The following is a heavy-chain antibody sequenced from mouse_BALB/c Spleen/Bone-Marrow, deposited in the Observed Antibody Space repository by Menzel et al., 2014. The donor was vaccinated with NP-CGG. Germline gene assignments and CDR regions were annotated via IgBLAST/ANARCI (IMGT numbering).Heavy chain of an antibody. CDR1: GYTFSSYG. Sequence: EVKLVESGPELVKPGASVKMSCKASGYTFSSYGMNRVKQKPGQGLEWIGYINPYNDGTKLNEKFEDKATLTSDKSSSTAYMELTSLTSEDSAVYYCARSGWLLRGYYALDYRGPGTSVTVSS. J-gene: IGHJ4*01. V-gene: IGHV1-14*01. CDR3: ARSGWLLRGYYALDY. CDR2: INPYNDGT. D-gene: IGHD2-3*01.